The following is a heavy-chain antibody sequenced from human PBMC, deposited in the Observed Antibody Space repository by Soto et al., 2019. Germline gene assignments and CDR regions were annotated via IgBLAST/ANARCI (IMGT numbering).Heavy chain of an antibody. CDR2: IGSDGTAI. J-gene: IGHJ4*02. CDR1: GFTFNTYA. Sequence: VGSLRLSCAASGFTFNTYAMSWVRQAPGKGLEWVSAIGSDGTAIQYADSVKGRFTISKDNSKDTLYLQMNSLRAEDTAVYYCAKPGLTVAGTRYFDRWGQGTLVTV. V-gene: IGHV3-23*05. CDR3: AKPGLTVAGTRYFDR. D-gene: IGHD6-19*01.